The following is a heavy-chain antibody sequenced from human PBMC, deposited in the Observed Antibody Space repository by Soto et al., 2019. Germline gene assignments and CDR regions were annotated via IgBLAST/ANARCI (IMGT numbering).Heavy chain of an antibody. Sequence: DVQLVESGGGLVQPGRSLRLSCAASGFTFDDYAMHWVRQAPGKGLEWVSGISWNSGSIGYADSVKGRFTISRDNAKNSLYLQMNSLRAEDTALYYCAKGYGDTLGFDYWGQGTLVTVSS. V-gene: IGHV3-9*01. J-gene: IGHJ4*02. CDR1: GFTFDDYA. D-gene: IGHD4-17*01. CDR3: AKGYGDTLGFDY. CDR2: ISWNSGSI.